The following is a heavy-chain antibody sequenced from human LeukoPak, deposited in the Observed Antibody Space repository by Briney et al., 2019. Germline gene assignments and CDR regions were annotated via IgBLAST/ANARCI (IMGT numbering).Heavy chain of an antibody. V-gene: IGHV6-1*01. CDR3: ARLENWAFDF. CDR1: GDSVSSNSAA. Sequence: SQTLSLTCAISGDSVSSNSAAWGWIRQSPSRGLEWLGRTYYRSKWSTDYAVSVKSRITVNPDTSKNQFSLQLNSVTPEDTAVYYCARLENWAFDFWGQGTLITVSS. CDR2: TYYRSKWST. J-gene: IGHJ4*02. D-gene: IGHD7-27*01.